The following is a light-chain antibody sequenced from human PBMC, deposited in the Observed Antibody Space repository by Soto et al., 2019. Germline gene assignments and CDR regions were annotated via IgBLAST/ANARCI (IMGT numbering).Light chain of an antibody. Sequence: EIVMTQSPATLSVSPGERATLSCRASQSVSSNLAWYQQKPGQAPRLLISGASTRATGVPARFSGSGSGKEFTLINSSLQSEDFAVYYCQQYNNWSSTFGQGTRLEI. J-gene: IGKJ5*01. CDR2: GAS. CDR1: QSVSSN. CDR3: QQYNNWSST. V-gene: IGKV3-15*01.